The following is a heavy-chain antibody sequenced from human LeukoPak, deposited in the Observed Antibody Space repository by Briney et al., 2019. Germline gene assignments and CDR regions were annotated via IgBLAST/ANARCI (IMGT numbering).Heavy chain of an antibody. D-gene: IGHD2-2*01. CDR2: IYSGGST. CDR1: GFTVSSNY. Sequence: GGSLRLSCAASGFTVSSNYMSWVRQAPGKGLEWVSVIYSGGSTYYADSVKGRFTISRDNSKNTLYLQMNSLRAEDTAVYYCARTSYRSTSCYWFDYWGQGTLVTVPS. CDR3: ARTSYRSTSCYWFDY. V-gene: IGHV3-53*01. J-gene: IGHJ4*02.